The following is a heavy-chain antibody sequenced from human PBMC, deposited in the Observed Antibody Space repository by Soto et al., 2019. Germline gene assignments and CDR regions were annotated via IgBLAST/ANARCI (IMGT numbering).Heavy chain of an antibody. V-gene: IGHV3-33*01. D-gene: IGHD3-9*01. CDR3: AREGANFDRYFDY. Sequence: QVQLVESGGGVVQPGRSLRLSCAASGFTFSSYGMHWVRQAPGEGLEWVAVIWYDGSNKYYADSVKGRFTISRDNSKNTLYLQMNSLRAEDTAVYYCAREGANFDRYFDYWGQGTLVTVSS. CDR2: IWYDGSNK. CDR1: GFTFSSYG. J-gene: IGHJ4*02.